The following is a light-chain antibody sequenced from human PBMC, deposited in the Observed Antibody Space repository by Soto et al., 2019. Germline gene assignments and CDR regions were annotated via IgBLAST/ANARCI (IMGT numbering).Light chain of an antibody. V-gene: IGKV1-5*01. CDR1: QSINRW. J-gene: IGKJ1*01. CDR3: QQYNSWWT. CDR2: YAS. Sequence: IQMTQSPSTLSASVGDRVTITCRASQSINRWLAWYQQRPGKAPRLLIYYASTIETGVSSRFSGSESGTESPLTINGLPADYFATEYCQQYNSWWTFGQGTKVEMK.